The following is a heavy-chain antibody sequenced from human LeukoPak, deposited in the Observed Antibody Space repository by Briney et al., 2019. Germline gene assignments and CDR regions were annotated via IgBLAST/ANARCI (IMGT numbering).Heavy chain of an antibody. CDR3: ARARCDTCGYGS. CDR1: GFAFSNNN. Sequence: GGPLRLSCAASGFAFSNNNMSWVRQPPGKGLEWVAVIYNGGHTDYADSVKGRFTISRDSSKNTLYLQMNSLRPEDTAEYYCARARCDTCGYGSWGQGTLVTVSS. CDR2: IYNGGHT. V-gene: IGHV3-66*02. D-gene: IGHD3-22*01. J-gene: IGHJ5*02.